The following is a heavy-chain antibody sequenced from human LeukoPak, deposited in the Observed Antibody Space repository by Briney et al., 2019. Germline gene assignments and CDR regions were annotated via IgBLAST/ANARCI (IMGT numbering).Heavy chain of an antibody. CDR2: IIPILGIA. J-gene: IGHJ4*02. D-gene: IGHD1-7*01. V-gene: IGHV1-69*04. CDR1: GGTFSSYT. Sequence: SVTVSFKASGGTFSSYTISWVRQARGQGLAWMGRIIPILGIANYPQKFQGRVTVTADKSTSTAYMELSSLRSEDTAVYYCAREKTGTKYYFDYWGQGTLVTVSS. CDR3: AREKTGTKYYFDY.